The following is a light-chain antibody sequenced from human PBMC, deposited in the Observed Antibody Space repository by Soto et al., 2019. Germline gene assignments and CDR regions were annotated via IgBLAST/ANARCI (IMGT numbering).Light chain of an antibody. CDR2: DVS. Sequence: QCVLTQPASVSGSPGQAITISCTGTSSDVGGYTYVSWYQQHPGKAPKFIIYDVSNRPSGVSNRFSGSKSGNTAPLTISGLQAEDEADYYCSSYTTSNTRQIVFGTGTKVTVL. CDR1: SSDVGGYTY. J-gene: IGLJ1*01. CDR3: SSYTTSNTRQIV. V-gene: IGLV2-14*01.